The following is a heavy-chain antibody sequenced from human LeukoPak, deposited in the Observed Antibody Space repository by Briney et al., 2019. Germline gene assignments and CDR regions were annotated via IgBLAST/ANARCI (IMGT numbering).Heavy chain of an antibody. J-gene: IGHJ4*02. CDR2: MNPNSGNT. V-gene: IGHV1-8*01. CDR3: ARVVRQWLVTIDY. Sequence: ASVKVSCKASGYTFTSYDIKWVRQATGQGLEWMGWMNPNSGNTGYAQKFQGRVTMTRNTSISTAYMELSSLRSEDTAVYYCARVVRQWLVTIDYWGQGTLVTVSS. CDR1: GYTFTSYD. D-gene: IGHD6-19*01.